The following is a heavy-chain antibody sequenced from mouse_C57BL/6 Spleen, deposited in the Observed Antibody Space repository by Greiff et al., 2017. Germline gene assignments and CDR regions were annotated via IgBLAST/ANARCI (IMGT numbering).Heavy chain of an antibody. CDR1: GYTFTSYW. V-gene: IGHV1-55*01. J-gene: IGHJ3*01. CDR3: ASWYHDYPAWFAY. Sequence: QVQLQQPGAELVKPGASVKMSCKASGYTFTSYWITWVKQRPGQGLEWIGDIYPGSGSTNYNEKFKSKATLTVDTSSSTAYMQLSSLTSEDSAVYYCASWYHDYPAWFAYWGQGTLVTVSA. CDR2: IYPGSGST. D-gene: IGHD2-4*01.